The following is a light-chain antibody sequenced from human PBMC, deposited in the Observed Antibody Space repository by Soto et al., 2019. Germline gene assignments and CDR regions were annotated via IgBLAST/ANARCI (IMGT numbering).Light chain of an antibody. CDR2: AAS. CDR1: QSISDY. CDR3: QQSHSAPFT. J-gene: IGKJ3*01. Sequence: DIQMTQSPFSLSASLGDRVTITCRASQSISDYLNWYQQKPGKGPKLLIFAASSLQVGVPSRFSGSGSGTDFTLTISSIQTEDFAHYFCQQSHSAPFTFGPGTKVDIK. V-gene: IGKV1-39*01.